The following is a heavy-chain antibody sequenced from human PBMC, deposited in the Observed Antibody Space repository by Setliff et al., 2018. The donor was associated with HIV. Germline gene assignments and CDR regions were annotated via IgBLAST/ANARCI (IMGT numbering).Heavy chain of an antibody. J-gene: IGHJ5*02. Sequence: SETLSLTCAVYGGSFGDQFWNWIRQSPGKGLEWIGEIHHGGGTNYNPSLKSRVTISIDPSKNQFSLKLSSVTATDTAMYYCASANWNYLGYWFDPWGQGTLVTVSS. V-gene: IGHV4-34*01. D-gene: IGHD1-7*01. CDR2: IHHGGGT. CDR1: GGSFGDQF. CDR3: ASANWNYLGYWFDP.